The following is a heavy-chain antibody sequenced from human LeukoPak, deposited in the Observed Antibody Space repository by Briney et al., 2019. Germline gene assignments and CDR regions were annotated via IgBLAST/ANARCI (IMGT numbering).Heavy chain of an antibody. Sequence: GGSLRLSCAASGFTFSDYYMSWIRQAPGKGLEWVSYISSSSSYTNYADSVKGRFTISRDNAKNSLYLQMNSLRAEDTAVYYCARDRTVVTPGDAFDIWGQGTMVTVSS. CDR2: ISSSSSYT. D-gene: IGHD4-23*01. V-gene: IGHV3-11*05. CDR3: ARDRTVVTPGDAFDI. J-gene: IGHJ3*02. CDR1: GFTFSDYY.